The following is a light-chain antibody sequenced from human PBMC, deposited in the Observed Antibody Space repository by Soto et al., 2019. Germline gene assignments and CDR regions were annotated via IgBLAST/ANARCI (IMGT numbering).Light chain of an antibody. Sequence: EIAMTQSPATLSLSPGEIAAISCRASQSINSELAWYQHKPGQPPRLLIYGASTRATGVPARFTGSESGSEFTLTISGLQSEDFAVYYCQQGHNWPLTFGQGTRLEI. CDR3: QQGHNWPLT. V-gene: IGKV3-15*01. CDR2: GAS. J-gene: IGKJ2*01. CDR1: QSINSE.